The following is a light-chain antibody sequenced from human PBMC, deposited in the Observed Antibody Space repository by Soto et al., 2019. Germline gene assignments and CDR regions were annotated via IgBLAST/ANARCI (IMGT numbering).Light chain of an antibody. CDR2: GAS. J-gene: IGKJ1*01. CDR3: QQYNDWLWT. CDR1: QSVTYN. Sequence: ETTLTQSPATLSASPGERVTLSCRATQSVTYNLAWYQQKPGQAPRLLIYGASTRPAGVPARSSGRGSGTEFTLTITSLQSEDFAVYYCQQYNDWLWTFGQGTKV. V-gene: IGKV3-15*01.